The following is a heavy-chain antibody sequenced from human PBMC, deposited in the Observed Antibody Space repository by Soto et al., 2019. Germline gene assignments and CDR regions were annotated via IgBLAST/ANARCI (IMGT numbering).Heavy chain of an antibody. CDR3: ARLGAHYQSLDP. J-gene: IGHJ5*02. V-gene: IGHV4-59*08. CDR2: IYYGGTT. D-gene: IGHD2-2*01. CDR1: GGSISSYY. Sequence: SETLSLTCTVSGGSISSYYWSWIRQPPGKGLEWIGYIYYGGTTSYNPSLMSRVTISLETSKSQISLRLSSVTAADTAIYYCARLGAHYQSLDPWGPRTLVTVSS.